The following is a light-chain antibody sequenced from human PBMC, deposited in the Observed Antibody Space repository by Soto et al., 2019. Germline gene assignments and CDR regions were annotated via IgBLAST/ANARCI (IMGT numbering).Light chain of an antibody. Sequence: QSLLTQPPSVSGAPGQRFTISCTGGASNIVENHDVSWYHQLPGTAPKLIIYETSNRPSGVPDRLSGSKSGTSASLAITGLQDEDEAHYFCQSYDFTLGVFSVFGAGTKVTVL. J-gene: IGLJ1*01. V-gene: IGLV1-40*01. CDR1: ASNIVENHD. CDR2: ETS. CDR3: QSYDFTLGVFSV.